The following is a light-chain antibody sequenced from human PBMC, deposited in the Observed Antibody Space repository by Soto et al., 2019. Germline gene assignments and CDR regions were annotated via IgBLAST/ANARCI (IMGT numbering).Light chain of an antibody. CDR1: QSVSSPY. CDR2: GAS. J-gene: IGKJ1*01. Sequence: PGERATLSCRASQSVSSPYLAWYQQKPGQAPRLLVYGASSRATGIPDRFSGSGSGTDFTLTISRLEPEDFAVYYCQQFGSSPWTFGQGTKVEIK. CDR3: QQFGSSPWT. V-gene: IGKV3-20*01.